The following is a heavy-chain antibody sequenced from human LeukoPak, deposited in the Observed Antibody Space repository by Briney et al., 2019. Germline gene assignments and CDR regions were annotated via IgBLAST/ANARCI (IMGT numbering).Heavy chain of an antibody. J-gene: IGHJ4*02. CDR3: AKGSSWYFDY. Sequence: GGSLRLSCAASGFTFSSYGMHGVRQAPGKGLEWVAFILYDGGNKYCTDSVKGRFTISRDNSKNTLYLQMNSLRAEDTAVYYCAKGSSWYFDYWGQGTLVTVSS. V-gene: IGHV3-30*02. CDR2: ILYDGGNK. CDR1: GFTFSSYG. D-gene: IGHD6-13*01.